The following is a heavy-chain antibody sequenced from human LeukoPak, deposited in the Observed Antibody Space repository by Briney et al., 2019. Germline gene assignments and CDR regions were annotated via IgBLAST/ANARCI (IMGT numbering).Heavy chain of an antibody. CDR1: GGSISSYY. Sequence: SETLSLTCTVSGGSISSYYWSWIRQPPGKGLEWIGSIYYSATTYYNPSLKVLVTISLATSKNQFSLKLSSVTAADTAVYYCARHPKTGIFRYSGNSFDYWGQGTLVTVPS. CDR2: IYYSATT. J-gene: IGHJ4*02. CDR3: ARHPKTGIFRYSGNSFDY. V-gene: IGHV4-59*05. D-gene: IGHD1-26*01.